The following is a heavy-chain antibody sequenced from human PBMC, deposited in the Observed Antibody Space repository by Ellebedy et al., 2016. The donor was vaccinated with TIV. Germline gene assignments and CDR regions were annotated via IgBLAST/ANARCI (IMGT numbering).Heavy chain of an antibody. Sequence: SETLSLXXTVAGGSISDYYWSWIRHPPGKGLECIVYIYYSGGTDYNPSLKSRLTISLDTSKNQFSLTLTSVTAADTAVYYCARREGYSSSPLGLWGQGTMVTVSS. D-gene: IGHD6-13*01. CDR1: GGSISDYY. J-gene: IGHJ3*01. CDR2: IYYSGGT. V-gene: IGHV4-59*01. CDR3: ARREGYSSSPLGL.